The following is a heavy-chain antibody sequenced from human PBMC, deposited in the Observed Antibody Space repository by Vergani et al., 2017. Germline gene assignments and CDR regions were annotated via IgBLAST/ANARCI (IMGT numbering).Heavy chain of an antibody. CDR1: GFTFSSYA. D-gene: IGHD3-22*01. Sequence: EVQRLESGGGLVQLGGSLGLSCAASGFTFSSYAMSWVGQAPGKGLKWVSAISGSGGSTYYADSVKGRFTISRDNSKNTLYLQMNSLRAEDTAVYYCANTGGMIVVVTTFDYWGQGTLVTVSS. V-gene: IGHV3-23*01. CDR3: ANTGGMIVVVTTFDY. CDR2: ISGSGGST. J-gene: IGHJ4*02.